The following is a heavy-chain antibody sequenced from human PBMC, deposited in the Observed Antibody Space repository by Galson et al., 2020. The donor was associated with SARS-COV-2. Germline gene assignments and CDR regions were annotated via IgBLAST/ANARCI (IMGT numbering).Heavy chain of an antibody. J-gene: IGHJ4*02. CDR1: GFTFSSYS. CDR2: ISGGSTSK. V-gene: IGHV3-48*01. Sequence: GESLKISCAASGFTFSSYSMNWVRQAPGKGLEWVSHISGGSTSKYYADSVKGRITISRDNAKNSLFLQVNSLRVEDTAVYYCARDVRYGSAWPYFDYWGQGTLVTVSS. D-gene: IGHD6-19*01. CDR3: ARDVRYGSAWPYFDY.